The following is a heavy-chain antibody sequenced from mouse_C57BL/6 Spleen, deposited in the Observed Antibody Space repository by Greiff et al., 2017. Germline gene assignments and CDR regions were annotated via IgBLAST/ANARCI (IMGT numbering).Heavy chain of an antibody. CDR2: IDPSDSYT. D-gene: IGHD2-4*01. CDR1: GYTFTSYW. V-gene: IGHV1-69*01. CDR3: ARGGVYYDYDD. J-gene: IGHJ3*01. Sequence: QVQLKQPGAELVMPGASVKLSCKASGYTFTSYWMHWVKQRPGQGLEWIGEIDPSDSYTNYNQKFKGKSTLTVDKSSSTAYMQLSSLTSEDSAVYYCARGGVYYDYDDWGQGTLVTVSA.